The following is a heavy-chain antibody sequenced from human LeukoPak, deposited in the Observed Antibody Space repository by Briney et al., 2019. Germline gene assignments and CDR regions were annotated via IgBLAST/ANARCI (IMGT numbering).Heavy chain of an antibody. CDR3: ARGSRTPDY. Sequence: KSSETLSLTCAVYGGSFSGYYWIWIRQPPGKGLEWIAEINHSGSTIYNPSLQSRVTISVDTSKIQFSLKLSSVSAADTAVYYCARGSRTPDYWGQGTLLTVSS. CDR2: INHSGST. V-gene: IGHV4-34*01. J-gene: IGHJ4*02. CDR1: GGSFSGYY.